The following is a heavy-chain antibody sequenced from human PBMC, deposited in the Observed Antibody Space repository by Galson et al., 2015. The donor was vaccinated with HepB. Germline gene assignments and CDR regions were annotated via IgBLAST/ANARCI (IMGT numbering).Heavy chain of an antibody. CDR1: GYTFTSYY. V-gene: IGHV1-46*01. D-gene: IGHD3-3*01. Sequence: SVKVSCKASGYTFTSYYMHWVRQAPGQGLEWMGIINPSGGSTSYAQKFQGRVTMTRDTSTSTVYMELSSLRSEDTAVYYCARGGEGDFWSGYYSWFDPWGQGTLVTVSS. CDR3: ARGGEGDFWSGYYSWFDP. J-gene: IGHJ5*02. CDR2: INPSGGST.